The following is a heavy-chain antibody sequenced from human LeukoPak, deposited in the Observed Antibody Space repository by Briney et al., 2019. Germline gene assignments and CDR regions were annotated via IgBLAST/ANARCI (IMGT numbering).Heavy chain of an antibody. CDR3: ARVGSEGYYHYYMDV. D-gene: IGHD1-14*01. CDR1: GGSFSGYY. V-gene: IGHV4-34*01. Sequence: SETLSLTCAVYGGSFSGYYWSWIRQPPGKGLEWIGEINHSGSTNYNPSLKSRVTISLDTSKNQFSLNLSSVTAADTAVYYCARVGSEGYYHYYMDVWGKGTTVTVSS. CDR2: INHSGST. J-gene: IGHJ6*03.